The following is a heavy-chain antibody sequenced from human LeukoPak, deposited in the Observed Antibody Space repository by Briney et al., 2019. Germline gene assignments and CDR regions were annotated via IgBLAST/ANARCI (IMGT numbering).Heavy chain of an antibody. CDR3: ARVRVRAAASSPHAFDI. Sequence: GTSLRLSCVASGFTFSSYTMHWVRQAPSKGLEWVAFISSDGTNKYYADSVKGRFTISRDNSKNTLYLQMNSLRAEDTAVYYCARVRVRAAASSPHAFDIWGQGTMVTVSS. D-gene: IGHD6-13*01. CDR2: ISSDGTNK. CDR1: GFTFSSYT. V-gene: IGHV3-30-3*01. J-gene: IGHJ3*02.